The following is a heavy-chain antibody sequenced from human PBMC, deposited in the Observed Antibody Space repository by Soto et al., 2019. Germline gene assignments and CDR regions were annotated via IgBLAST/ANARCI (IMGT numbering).Heavy chain of an antibody. CDR2: IIPIFGTA. Sequence: QGQLVQSGAEVKKPGSSVKVSCKASGGTFSSYAISWVRQAPGQGLEWMGGIIPIFGTANYAQKFQGRVTITADESTSTAYTELTSLRSEDTAVYYCAREVVVAATGWFDPWGQGTLVTVSS. D-gene: IGHD2-15*01. J-gene: IGHJ5*02. CDR1: GGTFSSYA. V-gene: IGHV1-69*12. CDR3: AREVVVAATGWFDP.